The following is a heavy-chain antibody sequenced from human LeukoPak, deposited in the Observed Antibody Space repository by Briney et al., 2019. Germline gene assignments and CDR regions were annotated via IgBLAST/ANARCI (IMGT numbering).Heavy chain of an antibody. CDR3: ARDGYYYDREVGAFDI. Sequence: SETLSLTCTVSGGSISSGRYYWSWIRQPAGKGLEWIGRIYTSGSTNYNPSLKSRVTISVDTSKNQFSLKLSSVTAADTAVYYCARDGYYYDREVGAFDIWGQGTMVTVSS. CDR2: IYTSGST. V-gene: IGHV4-61*02. CDR1: GGSISSGRYY. J-gene: IGHJ3*02. D-gene: IGHD3-22*01.